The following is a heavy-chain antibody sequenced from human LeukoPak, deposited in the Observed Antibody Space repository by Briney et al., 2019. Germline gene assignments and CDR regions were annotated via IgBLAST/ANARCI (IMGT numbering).Heavy chain of an antibody. CDR2: INPNSGAT. D-gene: IGHD4-17*01. J-gene: IGHJ4*02. Sequence: ASVKVSCKTSGYTFTGYYMHWVRQAPGQGLEWMGWINPNSGATNYAQKLQDRVTMTWDTSISTAYMELSSLISDDTAVYYCARWHEYGFRCFDYWGQGTLVSVSS. CDR1: GYTFTGYY. V-gene: IGHV1-2*02. CDR3: ARWHEYGFRCFDY.